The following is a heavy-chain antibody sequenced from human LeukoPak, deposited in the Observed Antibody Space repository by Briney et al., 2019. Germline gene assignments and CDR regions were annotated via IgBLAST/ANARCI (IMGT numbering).Heavy chain of an antibody. CDR1: GGSISSGSHY. D-gene: IGHD3-10*01. V-gene: IGHV4-31*03. CDR3: ARAPYGSGSYYNDANWFDP. Sequence: SQTPSLTCTVSGGSISSGSHYWSWIRQHPGKGLEWIGYIYYSGSTYYNPSLRSRVNISVDTSKNQFSLKLNSVTAADTAVYYCARAPYGSGSYYNDANWFDPWGQGTLVTVSS. CDR2: IYYSGST. J-gene: IGHJ5*02.